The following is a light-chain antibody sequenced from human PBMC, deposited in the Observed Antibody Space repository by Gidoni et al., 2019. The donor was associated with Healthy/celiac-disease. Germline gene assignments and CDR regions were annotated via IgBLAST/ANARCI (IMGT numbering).Light chain of an antibody. CDR2: AAS. CDR1: QGIRNY. Sequence: DIPMTQSPSSLSASGGDRVTITCRASQGIRNYLAWYQQKPGKVPKLLIYAASTLQSGVPSRFSGSGSGTDFTLTISSLQPEDVATYYCQKYNSAPLTFGGGTKVEIK. V-gene: IGKV1-27*01. J-gene: IGKJ4*01. CDR3: QKYNSAPLT.